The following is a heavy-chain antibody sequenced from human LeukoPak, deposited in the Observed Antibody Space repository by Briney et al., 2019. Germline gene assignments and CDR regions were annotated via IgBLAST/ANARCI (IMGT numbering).Heavy chain of an antibody. CDR2: ISGSGGST. CDR1: GFTFSSYA. J-gene: IGHJ4*02. Sequence: PGGSLRLSCAASGFTFSSYAMSWVRQTPGKGLEWVSAISGSGGSTYYADSVKGRFTISRDNSKNTLYLQMNSLRAEDTAVYYCEKDPIAVAGFFDYWGQGTLVTVSS. D-gene: IGHD6-19*01. CDR3: EKDPIAVAGFFDY. V-gene: IGHV3-23*01.